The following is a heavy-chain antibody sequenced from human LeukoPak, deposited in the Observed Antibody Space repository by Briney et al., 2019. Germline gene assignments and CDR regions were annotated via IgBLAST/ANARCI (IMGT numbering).Heavy chain of an antibody. J-gene: IGHJ4*02. CDR3: ATLITIFGVVSPRFDY. CDR1: GFSFRSYG. V-gene: IGHV3-7*01. Sequence: PGGSLRLSCAASGFSFRSYGMHWVRQAPGKGLEWVANIKQDGSEKYYVDSVKGRFTISRDNAKNSLYLQMNSLRAEDTAVYYCATLITIFGVVSPRFDYWGQGTLVTVSS. CDR2: IKQDGSEK. D-gene: IGHD3-3*01.